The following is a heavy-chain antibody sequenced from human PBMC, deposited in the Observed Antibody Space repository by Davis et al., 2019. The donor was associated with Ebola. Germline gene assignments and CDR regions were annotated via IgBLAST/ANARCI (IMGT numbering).Heavy chain of an antibody. D-gene: IGHD2-15*01. Sequence: SETLSLTCTVSGGSISSGDYYWSWIRQPPGKGLEWIGYIYYSGSTYYNPSLKSRVTISVDTSKNQFSLTLSSVTAADTAVYSCARHYVVGWWQSPFDYWGQGTLVTVSS. CDR2: IYYSGST. V-gene: IGHV4-30-4*01. J-gene: IGHJ4*02. CDR1: GGSISSGDYY. CDR3: ARHYVVGWWQSPFDY.